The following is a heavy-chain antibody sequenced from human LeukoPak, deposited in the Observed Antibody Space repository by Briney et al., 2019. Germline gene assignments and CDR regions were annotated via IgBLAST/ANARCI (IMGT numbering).Heavy chain of an antibody. CDR1: GFTFSSYE. J-gene: IGHJ4*02. Sequence: PGGSLRLSCAASGFTFSSYEMNWVRQAPGKGLEWVSYISSSGSTIYYADSVKGRFTISRDNAKSSLYLQMNSLRAEDTAVYYCARVATPYCSGGSCYFDYFDYWGQGTLVTVSS. CDR3: ARVATPYCSGGSCYFDYFDY. D-gene: IGHD2-15*01. CDR2: ISSSGSTI. V-gene: IGHV3-48*03.